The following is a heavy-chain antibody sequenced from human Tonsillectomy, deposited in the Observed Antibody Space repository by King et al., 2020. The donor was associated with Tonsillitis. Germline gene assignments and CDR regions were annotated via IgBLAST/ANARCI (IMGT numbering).Heavy chain of an antibody. CDR2: ISYDARNK. V-gene: IGHV3-30*04. CDR1: GFTFSAYA. Sequence: VQLVESGGGVVQPGRSLRLSCAASGFTFSAYAMYWVRQPPGKGLEWVAVISYDARNKYYADSVRGRFTISRDNFKNTLYLEMNSLRAEDTAVYYCARNSPPDYWGQGTLVTVSS. J-gene: IGHJ4*02. CDR3: ARNSPPDY. D-gene: IGHD4-23*01.